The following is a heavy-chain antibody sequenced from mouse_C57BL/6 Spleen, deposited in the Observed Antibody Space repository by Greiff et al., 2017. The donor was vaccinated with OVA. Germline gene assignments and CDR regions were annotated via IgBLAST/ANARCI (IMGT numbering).Heavy chain of an antibody. Sequence: EVQLQESGGGLVQPGGSLKLSCAASGFTFSDYYMYWVRQTPEKRLEWVAYISNGGGSTYYPDTVKGRFTISRDNAKNTLYLQMSRLKSEDTAMYYCARSTGGYAMDYGGQGTSVTVSS. J-gene: IGHJ4*01. CDR3: ARSTGGYAMDY. V-gene: IGHV5-12*01. CDR1: GFTFSDYY. D-gene: IGHD1-1*01. CDR2: ISNGGGST.